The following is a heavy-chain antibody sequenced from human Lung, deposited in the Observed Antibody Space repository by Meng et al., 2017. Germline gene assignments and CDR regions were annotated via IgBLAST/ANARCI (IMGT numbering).Heavy chain of an antibody. D-gene: IGHD5-12*01. V-gene: IGHV4-61*01. Sequence: GSLRLSCTVSGGSVSSGSYYWSWIRQPPGKGLEWIGYIDYSGTTNYNPSLKTRVTISLDTSKNQFSLRLSSVTAADTAVYYWARVTIVATTSPFDSWGQGSLVTVSS. CDR1: GGSVSSGSYY. J-gene: IGHJ4*02. CDR3: ARVTIVATTSPFDS. CDR2: IDYSGTT.